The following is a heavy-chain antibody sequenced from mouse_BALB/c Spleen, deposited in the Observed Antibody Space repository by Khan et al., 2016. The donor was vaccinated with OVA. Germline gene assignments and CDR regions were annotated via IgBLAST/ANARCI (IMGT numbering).Heavy chain of an antibody. V-gene: IGHV1-81*01. Sequence: VQLQESGPELVKPGASVKMSCKASGYTFTYYVITWVKQRTGQGLEWIGEIYPGSDNAYYNERFKGKATLTADKSSNTTLMQLSSLTSEDSAVYFCARGDGYYVYFDYWGQGTTLTVSS. CDR1: GYTFTYYV. CDR3: ARGDGYYVYFDY. D-gene: IGHD2-3*01. CDR2: IYPGSDNA. J-gene: IGHJ2*01.